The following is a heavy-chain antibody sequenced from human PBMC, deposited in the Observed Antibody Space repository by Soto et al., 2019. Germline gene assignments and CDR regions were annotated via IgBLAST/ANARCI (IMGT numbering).Heavy chain of an antibody. J-gene: IGHJ3*02. D-gene: IGHD2-15*01. Sequence: GGSLRLSCAASGFTFSSYAMSWVRQAPGKGLEWVSAISGSGGSTYYADSVKGRFTISRDNSKNTLYLQMNSLRAEDTAVYYCAKDSIRYCSGGSCLMDAFDIWGQGTMVTVSS. CDR3: AKDSIRYCSGGSCLMDAFDI. CDR2: ISGSGGST. CDR1: GFTFSSYA. V-gene: IGHV3-23*01.